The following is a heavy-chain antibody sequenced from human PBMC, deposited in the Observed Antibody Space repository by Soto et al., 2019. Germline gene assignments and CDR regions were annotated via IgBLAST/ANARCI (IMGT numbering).Heavy chain of an antibody. CDR3: ARQGTKARMYGMDV. J-gene: IGHJ6*02. Sequence: GALKISGKGSGYSFTSYWIGWVRQMPGKGLEWMGIIYPGGSDTRYSPSFQGQVTISADKSISTAYLQWSSLKDSDTAMYYCARQGTKARMYGMDVWGQGTTVTVSS. CDR1: GYSFTSYW. D-gene: IGHD2-8*01. V-gene: IGHV5-51*01. CDR2: IYPGGSDT.